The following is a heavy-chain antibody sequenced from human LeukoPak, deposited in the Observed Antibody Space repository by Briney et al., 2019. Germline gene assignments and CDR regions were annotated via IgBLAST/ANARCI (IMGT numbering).Heavy chain of an antibody. Sequence: GGSLRLSCAASGFTFSDDYMDWVRQAPGKGLEWVGRIRNKATSYTTDYAASVRGRFTISRSDSENSLYLQMNSLKSEDTALYYCARGLNSGYYYDLDGFDPWGQGTMVTVSS. CDR1: GFTFSDDY. CDR3: ARGLNSGYYYDLDGFDP. V-gene: IGHV3-72*01. J-gene: IGHJ3*01. CDR2: IRNKATSYTT. D-gene: IGHD3-22*01.